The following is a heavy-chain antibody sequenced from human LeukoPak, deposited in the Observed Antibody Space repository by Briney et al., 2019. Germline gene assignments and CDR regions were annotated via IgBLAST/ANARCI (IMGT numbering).Heavy chain of an antibody. CDR2: IYPGDSDT. V-gene: IGHV5-51*01. D-gene: IGHD3-16*02. CDR1: GFTFTTYW. J-gene: IGHJ4*02. CDR3: TRLKAGSRYRSPRDS. Sequence: GESLKISCKTSGFTFTTYWIGWVRQMPGKGLEWMGIIYPGDSDTIYSPSLEGQVTISVDKSISTAYLQWNTLKASDTAMYFCTRLKAGSRYRSPRDSWGQGTLVTVSS.